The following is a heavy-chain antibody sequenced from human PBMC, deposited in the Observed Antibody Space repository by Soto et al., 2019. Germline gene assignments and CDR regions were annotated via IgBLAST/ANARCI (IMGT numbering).Heavy chain of an antibody. V-gene: IGHV3-48*02. J-gene: IGHJ3*02. CDR1: GFTFSSYS. CDR3: ARDRHDYYDSSGYYYGSQKDAFDI. Sequence: PAESLRLSCSASGFTFSSYSMNCVRQAPENWLEVVSYISSSSSTIYYADSVKGRFTISRAKAKNSLYLQMNSMRDEDTAVYYCARDRHDYYDSSGYYYGSQKDAFDIWGQGTMVTVSS. CDR2: ISSSSSTI. D-gene: IGHD3-22*01.